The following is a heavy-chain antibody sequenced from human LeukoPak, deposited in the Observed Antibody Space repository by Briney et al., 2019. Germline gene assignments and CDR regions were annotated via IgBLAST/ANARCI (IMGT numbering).Heavy chain of an antibody. J-gene: IGHJ4*02. V-gene: IGHV3-23*01. CDR3: AKGRYCSGGSCYGAPYYFDY. Sequence: GGSLRLSCAASGFIFSSHAMSWVRQAPGKGLEWVSAISGSGGSTYYADSVKGRFTISRDNSKNTLYLQMNSLRAEDTAVYYCAKGRYCSGGSCYGAPYYFDYWGQGTLVTVSS. D-gene: IGHD2-15*01. CDR2: ISGSGGST. CDR1: GFIFSSHA.